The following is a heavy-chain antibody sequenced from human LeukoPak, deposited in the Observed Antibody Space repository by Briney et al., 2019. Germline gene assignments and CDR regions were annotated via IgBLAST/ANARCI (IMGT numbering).Heavy chain of an antibody. CDR3: ARVPSWELLAPYYYYGMDV. D-gene: IGHD1-26*01. J-gene: IGHJ6*02. CDR2: IIPIFGTA. V-gene: IGHV1-69*13. CDR1: GGTFTSYA. Sequence: SVKVSCKASGGTFTSYAISWVRQAPGHGLEWMGGIIPIFGTANYAQKFQGRVTITADESTSTAYMELSSLRSEDTAVYYCARVPSWELLAPYYYYGMDVWGQGTTVTVSS.